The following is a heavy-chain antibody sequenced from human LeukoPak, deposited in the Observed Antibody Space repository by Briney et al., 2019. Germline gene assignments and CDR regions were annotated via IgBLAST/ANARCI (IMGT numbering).Heavy chain of an antibody. CDR1: GGSIXSXDYY. Sequence: TLSLTCXXXGGSIXSXDYYWSWIRQPPGKGLEWIVYIYYSGSTYYNPSLKSRITISVDTSKNQFSLKLNSVTAADTAVYYCARDPSRGLDYWGQGTLVTVSS. V-gene: IGHV4-30-4*01. CDR3: ARDPSRGLDY. CDR2: IYYSGST. J-gene: IGHJ4*02.